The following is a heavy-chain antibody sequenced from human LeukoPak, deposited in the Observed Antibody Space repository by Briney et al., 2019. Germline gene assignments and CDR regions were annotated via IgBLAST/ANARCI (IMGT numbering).Heavy chain of an antibody. Sequence: SETLSLTCTVSGYSIRSGYYWGWIRQPPGKGLEWIGSIYHSGGTYYNPSLKSRVTISVDTSKNQFSLKLSSVTAADTAVYYCARGLSAAPYYYYYMDVWGKGTTVTISS. J-gene: IGHJ6*03. CDR1: GYSIRSGYY. CDR3: ARGLSAAPYYYYYMDV. V-gene: IGHV4-38-2*02. CDR2: IYHSGGT.